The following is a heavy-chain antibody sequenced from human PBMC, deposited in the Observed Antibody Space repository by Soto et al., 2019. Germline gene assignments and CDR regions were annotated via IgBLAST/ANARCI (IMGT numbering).Heavy chain of an antibody. D-gene: IGHD3-16*01. CDR3: ARELPPKAIHGVMYS. CDR1: GFTFSNFS. J-gene: IGHJ5*02. V-gene: IGHV3-30-3*01. Sequence: QVHLIESGGGVVQPGGSLRLSCAASGFTFSNFSMNWVRQAPGKGLEWLAIIAYDESLVDYADSVKGRFTISRDNSNNTLYLHMSSLSADDTAVYFCARELPPKAIHGVMYSWGQGTLVTVSS. CDR2: IAYDESLV.